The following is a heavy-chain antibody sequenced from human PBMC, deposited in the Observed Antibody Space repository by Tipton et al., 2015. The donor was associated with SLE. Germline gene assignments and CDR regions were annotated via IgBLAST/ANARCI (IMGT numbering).Heavy chain of an antibody. J-gene: IGHJ5*02. V-gene: IGHV4-59*01. CDR1: VGSISSFY. Sequence: TLSLTCTVSVGSISSFYWSWIRQSPGKGLEWIGNIYHNGVTNYNPSLKSRLTMSIDTSRKQVSLKLTSVTAADTAVYYCARTSHYYDSSGYEWFDPWGQGTLVTVSS. CDR2: IYHNGVT. D-gene: IGHD3-22*01. CDR3: ARTSHYYDSSGYEWFDP.